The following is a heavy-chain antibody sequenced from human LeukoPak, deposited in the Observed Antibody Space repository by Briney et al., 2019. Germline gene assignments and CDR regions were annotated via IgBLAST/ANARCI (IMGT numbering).Heavy chain of an antibody. CDR3: ARTTYYYDR. CDR1: GGSISSGSYY. D-gene: IGHD3-22*01. Sequence: SETLSLTCTVSGGSISSGSYYWSWIRQPAGKGLEWIGRIYTSGSTNYNPSLKSRVTISVDTSKNQFSLKLSSVTAADTAVYYCARTTYYYDRWGQGTLLTVSS. J-gene: IGHJ4*02. V-gene: IGHV4-61*02. CDR2: IYTSGST.